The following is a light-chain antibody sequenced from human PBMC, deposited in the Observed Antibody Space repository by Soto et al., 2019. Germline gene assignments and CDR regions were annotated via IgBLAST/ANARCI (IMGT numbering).Light chain of an antibody. Sequence: EIVLTQSPATLSLSPGERATPSCRASQSVSSYLAWYQQKPGQAPRLLIYDASNRATGIPARFSGSGSGTDFTLTISSLEPEDFATYFCQQSYSNPDTFGPGTKVDIK. J-gene: IGKJ3*01. CDR1: QSVSSY. CDR3: QQSYSNPDT. CDR2: DAS. V-gene: IGKV3-11*01.